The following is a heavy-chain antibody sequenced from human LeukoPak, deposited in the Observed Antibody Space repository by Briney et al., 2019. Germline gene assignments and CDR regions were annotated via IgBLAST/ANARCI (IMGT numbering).Heavy chain of an antibody. J-gene: IGHJ4*02. V-gene: IGHV4-4*02. CDR2: IYHSGST. CDR1: GGSISSSNR. Sequence: TPSETLSLTCAVSGGSISSSNRWSWVRQPPGKGLEWIGEIYHSGSTNYNPSLKSRVTISVDKSKNQFSLKLSSVTAADTAVYYCARSSGWSRYYFDYWGQGTLVTVSS. D-gene: IGHD6-19*01. CDR3: ARSSGWSRYYFDY.